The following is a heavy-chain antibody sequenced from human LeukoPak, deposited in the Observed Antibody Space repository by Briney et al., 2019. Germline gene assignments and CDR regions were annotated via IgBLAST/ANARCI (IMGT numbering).Heavy chain of an antibody. CDR2: IYDGGST. V-gene: IGHV3-53*01. CDR1: GFTVSSNY. Sequence: QPGGSLRLSCAASGFTVSSNYMSWVRQAPGKGLEWVSVIYDGGSTYYADSVKGRFTISRDNSKNTLYLQMNSLRAEDTAVYYCARDLGRAGVYYYYGMDVWGQGTTVTVSS. J-gene: IGHJ6*02. D-gene: IGHD3-10*01. CDR3: ARDLGRAGVYYYYGMDV.